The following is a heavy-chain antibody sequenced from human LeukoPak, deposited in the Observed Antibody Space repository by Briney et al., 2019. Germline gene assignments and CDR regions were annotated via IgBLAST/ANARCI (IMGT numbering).Heavy chain of an antibody. Sequence: PGGSLRLSCAASGFTFSSYSMNWVRQAPGKGLEWVSSISSSSSYIYYADSVKGRFTISRDNAKNSLYLQMNSLRSEDTAVYYCATGGHVRVYDSSAYYGHYWGQGTLVTVSS. CDR3: ATGGHVRVYDSSAYYGHY. CDR1: GFTFSSYS. CDR2: ISSSSSYI. J-gene: IGHJ4*02. D-gene: IGHD3-22*01. V-gene: IGHV3-21*04.